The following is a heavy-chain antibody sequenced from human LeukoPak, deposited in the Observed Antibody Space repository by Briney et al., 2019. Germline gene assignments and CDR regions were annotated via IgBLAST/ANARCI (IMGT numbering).Heavy chain of an antibody. J-gene: IGHJ4*02. CDR2: ISSNGGST. D-gene: IGHD6-19*01. Sequence: GGSLRLSCAASGFTFSSYAMHWVRQAPGKGLEYVSAISSNGGSTYYANSVKGRFTISRDNSKNTLYLQMGSLRAEDMAVYYCARDGAVAGTGDYWGQGTLVTVSS. CDR1: GFTFSSYA. CDR3: ARDGAVAGTGDY. V-gene: IGHV3-64*01.